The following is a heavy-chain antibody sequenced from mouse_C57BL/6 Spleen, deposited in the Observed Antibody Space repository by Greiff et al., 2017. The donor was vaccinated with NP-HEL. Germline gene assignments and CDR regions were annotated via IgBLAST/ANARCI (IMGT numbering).Heavy chain of an antibody. CDR2: IHPNSGST. Sequence: QVQLQQPGAELVKPGASVKLSCKASGYTFTSYWMHWVKQRPGHGLEWIGMIHPNSGSTNYNEKFKSKATLTVDKSSSTAYMQLSSLTSEDSAVYYCARKDDYGSSEYWGQGTTLTVSS. CDR3: ARKDDYGSSEY. V-gene: IGHV1-64*01. J-gene: IGHJ2*01. CDR1: GYTFTSYW. D-gene: IGHD1-1*01.